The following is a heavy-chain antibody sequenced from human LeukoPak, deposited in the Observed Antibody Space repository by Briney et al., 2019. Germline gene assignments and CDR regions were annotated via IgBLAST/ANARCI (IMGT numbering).Heavy chain of an antibody. D-gene: IGHD6-6*01. CDR3: AKDSS. Sequence: GGSLRLSCAASGFTFSSYGMNWVRQAPGKGLEWLSYLSNTGNIHYAQSVKGRFTISRDNAKNSLYLQMNSLRAEDTALYYCAKDSSWGQGTLVTVSS. CDR2: LSNTGNI. V-gene: IGHV3-21*04. CDR1: GFTFSSYG. J-gene: IGHJ5*02.